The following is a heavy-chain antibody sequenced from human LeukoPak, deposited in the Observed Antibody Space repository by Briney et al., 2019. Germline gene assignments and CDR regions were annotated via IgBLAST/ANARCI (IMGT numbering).Heavy chain of an antibody. CDR2: IYYSGST. Sequence: PSETLSLTCTVSGGSISSSSYYWGWIRQPPGKGLEWIGSIYYSGSTYYNPSLKSRVTISVDTSKNQFSLKLSSVTAADTGVYYCTRRLEMTSGYEFDYGGQGTLVTVSS. V-gene: IGHV4-39*01. CDR3: TRRLEMTSGYEFDY. CDR1: GGSISSSSYY. D-gene: IGHD5-12*01. J-gene: IGHJ4*02.